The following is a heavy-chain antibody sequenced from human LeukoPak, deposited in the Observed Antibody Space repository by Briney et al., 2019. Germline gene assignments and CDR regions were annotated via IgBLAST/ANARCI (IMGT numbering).Heavy chain of an antibody. CDR1: GYSFTKYG. D-gene: IGHD6-6*01. J-gene: IGHJ4*02. CDR2: ISCYNGHT. V-gene: IGHV1-18*01. CDR3: ARREGRSASPFFFDS. Sequence: ASGKVSCKASGYSFTKYGLNWVRQAPGQGLQWMGWISCYNGHTHYAQNFQGRVTMTTDTSTNTAYMELRGLRSDDAAIYYCARREGRSASPFFFDSWGQGTLVTVSS.